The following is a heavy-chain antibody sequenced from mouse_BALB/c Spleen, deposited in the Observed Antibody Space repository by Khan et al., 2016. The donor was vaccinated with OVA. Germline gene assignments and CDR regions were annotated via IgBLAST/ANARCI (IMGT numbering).Heavy chain of an antibody. CDR2: ISSGSSTI. Sequence: EVELVESGGGLVQPGGSRKLSCAASGFTFSSFGMHWVRQAPEKGLEWVAYISSGSSTIYYADTVKGRFTISRDNPKNTLFLQMTSLRSEDTAMYYCARGYWAYCGQGTLVTVSA. D-gene: IGHD2-3*01. CDR3: ARGYWAY. J-gene: IGHJ3*01. V-gene: IGHV5-17*02. CDR1: GFTFSSFG.